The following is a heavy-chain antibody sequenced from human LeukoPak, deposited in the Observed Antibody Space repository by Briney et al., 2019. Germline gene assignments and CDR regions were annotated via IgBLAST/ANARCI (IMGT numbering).Heavy chain of an antibody. J-gene: IGHJ6*02. CDR1: GGSISHYY. D-gene: IGHD4/OR15-4a*01. CDR2: IYYTGTT. CDR3: AREDPQTKVPEGMDV. V-gene: IGHV4-59*01. Sequence: PSETLSLTCTVSGGSISHYYWSWIRQPPGKGPEWLGYIYYTGTTNYIPSLKSRVTISVDTSKNQFSLKLNSVPAAVTVVCYCAREDPQTKVPEGMDVWGQGTTVTVSS.